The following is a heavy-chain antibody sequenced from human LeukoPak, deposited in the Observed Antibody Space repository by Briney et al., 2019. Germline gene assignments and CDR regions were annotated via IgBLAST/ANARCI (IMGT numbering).Heavy chain of an antibody. J-gene: IGHJ4*02. CDR2: IRYDGSNK. CDR1: GFTFSSYG. CDR3: AKDRGYYFDY. D-gene: IGHD3-10*01. V-gene: IGHV3-30*02. Sequence: GGSLRLSCAASGFTFSSYGMYWVRQAPGKGLEWVAFIRYDGSNKYYADSVKGRFTISRDNSKNTLYLQINSLRVEDTAVYYCAKDRGYYFDYWGQGTLVTVSS.